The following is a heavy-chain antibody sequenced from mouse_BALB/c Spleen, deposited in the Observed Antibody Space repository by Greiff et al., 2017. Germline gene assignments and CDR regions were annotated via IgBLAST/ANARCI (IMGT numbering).Heavy chain of an antibody. Sequence: EVQLMESGGGLVKPGGSLKLSCAASGFAFSSYDMSWVRQTPEKRLEWVAYISSGGGSTYYPDTVKGRFTISRDTAKNTLYLQMSSLKSEDTAMYYCARQASTTDAMDYWGQGTSVTVSS. CDR1: GFAFSSYD. CDR2: ISSGGGST. V-gene: IGHV5-12-1*01. CDR3: ARQASTTDAMDY. D-gene: IGHD1-1*01. J-gene: IGHJ4*01.